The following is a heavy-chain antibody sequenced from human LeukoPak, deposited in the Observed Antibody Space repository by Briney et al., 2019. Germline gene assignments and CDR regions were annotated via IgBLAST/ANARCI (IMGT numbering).Heavy chain of an antibody. CDR1: GGTFSSYA. J-gene: IGHJ4*02. V-gene: IGHV1-69*04. CDR2: IIPILGIA. D-gene: IGHD6-13*01. Sequence: GASVTVSFMASGGTFSSYAISWVRQAPGQGLEWMGRIIPILGIANYAQKFQGRVTITADKSTSTAYMELSSLRSEDTAVYYCARTTLYSRQPFDYWGQGTLVTVSS. CDR3: ARTTLYSRQPFDY.